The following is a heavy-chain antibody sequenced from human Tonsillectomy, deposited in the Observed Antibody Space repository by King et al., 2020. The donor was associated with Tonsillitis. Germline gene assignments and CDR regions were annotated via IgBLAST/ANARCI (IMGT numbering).Heavy chain of an antibody. CDR1: GFTFSAFG. J-gene: IGHJ4*02. CDR3: AKDLVGAAFDY. CDR2: ISYDGSKT. D-gene: IGHD3-16*01. V-gene: IGHV3-30*18. Sequence: HVQLVESGGGVVQPGTSLRPSFTASGFTFSAFGLHWVRQAPGNGLEWVALISYDGSKTSYCDSGKGRFTIPRENSKNTLNLRMNSLRPDDTAVYYCAKDLVGAAFDYWGQGTLVTVSS.